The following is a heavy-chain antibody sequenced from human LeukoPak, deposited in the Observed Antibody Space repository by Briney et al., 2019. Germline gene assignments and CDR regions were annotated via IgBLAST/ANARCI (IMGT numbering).Heavy chain of an antibody. Sequence: PGRSLRLFCAASGFTFSSYGMHWVRQAPGKGLEWVAVISYDGSNKYYADSVKGRFTISRDNSKNTLYLQMNSLRAEDTAVYYCAKSFGGYDGGYYYGMDVWGQGTTVTVSS. CDR1: GFTFSSYG. D-gene: IGHD5-12*01. J-gene: IGHJ6*02. V-gene: IGHV3-30*18. CDR3: AKSFGGYDGGYYYGMDV. CDR2: ISYDGSNK.